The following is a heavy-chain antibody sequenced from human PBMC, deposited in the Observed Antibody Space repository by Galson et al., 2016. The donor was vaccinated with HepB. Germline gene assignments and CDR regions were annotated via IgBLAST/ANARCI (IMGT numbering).Heavy chain of an antibody. V-gene: IGHV3-9*01. Sequence: SLRLSCAASEFTFDDYAMHWVRQAPGKGLEWVLGISWNSGSSGYADSVEGRFTVSRDNAKNSLYLQMNSLRAEDTAFYFCAKDYSSGWFGAGGFEHWGQGTLVTVSS. CDR1: EFTFDDYA. J-gene: IGHJ4*02. CDR2: ISWNSGSS. D-gene: IGHD6-19*01. CDR3: AKDYSSGWFGAGGFEH.